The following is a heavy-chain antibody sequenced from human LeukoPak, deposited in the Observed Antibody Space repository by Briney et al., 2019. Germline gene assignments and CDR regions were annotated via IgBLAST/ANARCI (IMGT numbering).Heavy chain of an antibody. CDR2: ISSSTTYI. V-gene: IGHV3-21*01. J-gene: IGHJ4*02. D-gene: IGHD5-24*01. CDR3: ASNKDGYSKSPDDC. Sequence: GGSLRLSCAASGFTFSSFAMNWVRQAPGKGLEWVSSISSSTTYIYYADSVKGRFTISRDNAKNSLYLQMNSLRAEDTAVYYCASNKDGYSKSPDDCWGQGTLVTVSS. CDR1: GFTFSSFA.